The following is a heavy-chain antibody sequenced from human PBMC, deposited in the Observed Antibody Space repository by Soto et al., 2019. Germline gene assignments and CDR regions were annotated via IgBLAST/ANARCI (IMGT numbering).Heavy chain of an antibody. Sequence: EVQLVESGGGLVQPGGSLRLSCATSGFILSDCAMNWVRQAPGKGLEWVSYISSSSSVIDYADSVKGRFTVSRDNARNSLYLQMNSLRAEDTAVYYCATALSWGSNWYYYMDVWGKGTTVTVSS. CDR3: ATALSWGSNWYYYMDV. D-gene: IGHD7-27*01. J-gene: IGHJ6*03. CDR2: ISSSSSVI. CDR1: GFILSDCA. V-gene: IGHV3-48*01.